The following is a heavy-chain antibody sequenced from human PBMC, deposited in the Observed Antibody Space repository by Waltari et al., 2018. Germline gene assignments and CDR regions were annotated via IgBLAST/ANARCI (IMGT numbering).Heavy chain of an antibody. CDR2: IYYSGST. CDR1: GGSISSYY. Sequence: QVQLQESGPGLVKPSETLSLTCTVSGGSISSYYWSWIRQPPGKGLEWIGYIYYSGSTNDNPSLKSRVTISVDTSKNQFSLKLSSVTAADTAVYYCARDAYGSGSYLAYWGQGTLVTVSS. D-gene: IGHD3-10*01. V-gene: IGHV4-59*01. CDR3: ARDAYGSGSYLAY. J-gene: IGHJ4*02.